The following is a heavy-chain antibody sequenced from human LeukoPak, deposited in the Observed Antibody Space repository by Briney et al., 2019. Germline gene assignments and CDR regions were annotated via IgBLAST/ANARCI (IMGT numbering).Heavy chain of an antibody. Sequence: GESLKISCKGSGYSFTSYWIGWVRQMPGKGLEWMGIIYPGDSDTRYSPSFQGQVTISADKSISTAYLQWSSLKASDTAMYYCARKLNYYDSSGYYYFDYWGQGTLVTASS. CDR3: ARKLNYYDSSGYYYFDY. V-gene: IGHV5-51*03. D-gene: IGHD3-22*01. J-gene: IGHJ4*02. CDR1: GYSFTSYW. CDR2: IYPGDSDT.